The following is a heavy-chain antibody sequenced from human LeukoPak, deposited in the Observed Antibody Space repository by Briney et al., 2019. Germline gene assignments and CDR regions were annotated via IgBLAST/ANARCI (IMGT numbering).Heavy chain of an antibody. V-gene: IGHV4-59*08. CDR1: GGSISTYY. Sequence: SETLSLTCTVSGGSISTYYWSWIRQPPGTGLEWIGYIPYSGSTNYNPSLKSRVTISLDTSKNQFALKLSSVTAADTAVYYCARSIIGTRSKFDYWGQGTLVTVSS. D-gene: IGHD1/OR15-1a*01. J-gene: IGHJ4*02. CDR2: IPYSGST. CDR3: ARSIIGTRSKFDY.